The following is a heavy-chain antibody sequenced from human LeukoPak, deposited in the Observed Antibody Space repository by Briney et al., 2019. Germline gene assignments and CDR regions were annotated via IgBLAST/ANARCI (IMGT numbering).Heavy chain of an antibody. V-gene: IGHV4-59*01. CDR3: ARDILLNWFDP. CDR1: GGSISSYY. CDR2: IYYSGST. Sequence: SETLFLTCTVSGGSISSYYWSWIRQPPGKGLEWIGYIYYSGSTNYNPSLKSRVTISVDTSKNQFSLKLSSVTAADTAVYYCARDILLNWFDPWGQGTLVTVSS. J-gene: IGHJ5*02.